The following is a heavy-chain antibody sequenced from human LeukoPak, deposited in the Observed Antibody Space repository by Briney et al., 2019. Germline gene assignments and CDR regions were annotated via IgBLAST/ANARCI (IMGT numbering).Heavy chain of an antibody. CDR2: IIPIFGTA. J-gene: IGHJ4*02. CDR1: GGTFSSYA. V-gene: IGHV1-69*06. Sequence: SVKVSCKASGGTFSSYAISWVRQAPGQGLEWMEGIIPIFGTANYAQKFRGRVTITADKSTSTAYMELSSLRSEDTAVYYCARSDGVARSGYYHPYYFDYWGQGTLVTVS. D-gene: IGHD3-3*01. CDR3: ARSDGVARSGYYHPYYFDY.